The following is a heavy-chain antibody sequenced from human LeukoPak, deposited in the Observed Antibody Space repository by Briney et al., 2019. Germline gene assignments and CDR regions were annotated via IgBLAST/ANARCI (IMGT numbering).Heavy chain of an antibody. D-gene: IGHD2-15*01. V-gene: IGHV4-59*01. CDR1: GGSISSYY. CDR2: IYYSGST. J-gene: IGHJ4*02. Sequence: SETLSLTCTVSGGSISSYYWSWIRQPPGKGLEWIGYIYYSGSTNYNPSLKSRVTISVDTSKNQFSLKLSSVTAADTAVYYCARDRPYCSGGSCNFLSRWFDYWGQGTLVTVSS. CDR3: ARDRPYCSGGSCNFLSRWFDY.